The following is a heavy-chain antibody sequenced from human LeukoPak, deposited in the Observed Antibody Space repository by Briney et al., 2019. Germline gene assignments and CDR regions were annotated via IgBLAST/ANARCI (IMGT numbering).Heavy chain of an antibody. D-gene: IGHD2-2*02. V-gene: IGHV3-23*01. J-gene: IGHJ6*03. Sequence: PGGSLRLSCEASGFTFHNHGMSWVRQAPGKGLEWISVISGSSMSTYYADSVKGRFTVSRDNSKNTLYLQMNSLRAEDTAVYYCARDKLCSSTSCYRGPRYYYYYYMDVWGKGTTVTVSS. CDR2: ISGSSMST. CDR3: ARDKLCSSTSCYRGPRYYYYYYMDV. CDR1: GFTFHNHG.